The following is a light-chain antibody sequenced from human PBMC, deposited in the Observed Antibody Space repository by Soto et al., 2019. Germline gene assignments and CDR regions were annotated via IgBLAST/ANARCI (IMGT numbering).Light chain of an antibody. CDR1: QRMSNY. J-gene: IGKJ1*01. CDR3: QQSYHTPLT. CDR2: AAS. Sequence: DIQMTQSPSSLSASGGERVTITCRASQRMSNYLNWYQPKPGKAPNLLIFAASSLQSEIPSRFSGSGSGTVFTLTISSLQPEDLGTYYCQQSYHTPLTFGQGTKVDIK. V-gene: IGKV1-39*01.